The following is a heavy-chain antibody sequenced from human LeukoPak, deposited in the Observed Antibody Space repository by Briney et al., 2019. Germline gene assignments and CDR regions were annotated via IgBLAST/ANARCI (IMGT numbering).Heavy chain of an antibody. J-gene: IGHJ5*02. CDR3: AKDRIAVAGRPHVFDP. CDR1: GFTFSSYA. V-gene: IGHV3-23*01. Sequence: GGSLRLSCAASGFTFSSYAMSWVRQAPGKGLEWVSAISGSGCSTYYADSVKGRFTISRDNSKNTLCLQMNSLRAEDTAVYYCAKDRIAVAGRPHVFDPWGKGTLVTVSS. D-gene: IGHD6-19*01. CDR2: ISGSGCST.